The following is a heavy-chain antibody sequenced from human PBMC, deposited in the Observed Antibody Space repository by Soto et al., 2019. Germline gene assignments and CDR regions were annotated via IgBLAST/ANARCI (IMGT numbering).Heavy chain of an antibody. CDR3: AKDRGGDCSDNACYFGGDY. CDR1: GFTFRYYG. V-gene: IGHV3-30*18. CDR2: ISHDGSNA. Sequence: PGGSLRLSCAASGFTFRYYGMHWVRQAPGKGLECVAVISHDGSNAFYADSVKGRFTISRDNSKNMLYLQMNSLKPEDTAVYYCAKDRGGDCSDNACYFGGDYWGRGNLVTVS. D-gene: IGHD2-15*01. J-gene: IGHJ4*02.